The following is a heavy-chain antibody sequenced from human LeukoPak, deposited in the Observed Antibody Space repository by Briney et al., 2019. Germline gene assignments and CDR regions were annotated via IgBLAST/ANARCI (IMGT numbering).Heavy chain of an antibody. V-gene: IGHV4-59*01. J-gene: IGHJ3*02. Sequence: SETLSLTCTVSGASISSYYWSWIRQPPGKGLEWIGYIYHSGSTNYNPSLKSRVTISIDTSKNQFSLKLSSVTAADTAVYYCATYYYDSSGYASYAFDIWGQGTMVTVSS. D-gene: IGHD3-22*01. CDR1: GASISSYY. CDR3: ATYYYDSSGYASYAFDI. CDR2: IYHSGST.